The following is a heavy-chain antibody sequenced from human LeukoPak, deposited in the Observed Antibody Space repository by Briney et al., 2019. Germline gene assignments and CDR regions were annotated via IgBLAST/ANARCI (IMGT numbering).Heavy chain of an antibody. Sequence: GGSLRLSCAASGFTFSDYAMNWVRQAPGKGLEWVSAISGSGGSTYYADSVKGRFTISRDNSKNTLYLQMNSLRAEDTAVYYCAKDLVATTYYFDYWGQGTLVTVSS. CDR3: AKDLVATTYYFDY. CDR1: GFTFSDYA. D-gene: IGHD5-12*01. J-gene: IGHJ4*02. CDR2: ISGSGGST. V-gene: IGHV3-23*01.